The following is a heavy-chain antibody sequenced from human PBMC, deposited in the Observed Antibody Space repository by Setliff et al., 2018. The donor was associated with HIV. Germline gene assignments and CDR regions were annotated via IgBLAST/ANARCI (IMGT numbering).Heavy chain of an antibody. Sequence: SETLSLTCSVSGVSINRTDHYWGWIRQSPGKRLEWIGSVSQSGSTYYNPSLKSRVTISLDTSRNQFSLSLSSVTAADTAVYYCASSEQQLPLGYWGQGTLVTVSS. V-gene: IGHV4-39*07. CDR1: GVSINRTDHY. CDR3: ASSEQQLPLGY. J-gene: IGHJ4*02. D-gene: IGHD6-13*01. CDR2: VSQSGST.